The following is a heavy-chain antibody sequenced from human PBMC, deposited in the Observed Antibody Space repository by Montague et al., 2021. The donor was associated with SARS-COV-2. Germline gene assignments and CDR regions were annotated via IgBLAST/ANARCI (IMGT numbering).Heavy chain of an antibody. J-gene: IGHJ4*02. CDR3: ACYVDISGWLNPRGSGTLDD. V-gene: IGHV4-31*03. CDR1: GGSISSGGYY. CDR2: ISYSGST. Sequence: TLSLTCTVSGGSISSGGYYWSWIRQHPGKGLEWFGYISYSGSTYYNPSLQSRVTISGDTSKNQFSLKLSSVTAADTAVYSCACYVDISGWLNPRGSGTLDDWGQGTMVTVSS. D-gene: IGHD6-19*01.